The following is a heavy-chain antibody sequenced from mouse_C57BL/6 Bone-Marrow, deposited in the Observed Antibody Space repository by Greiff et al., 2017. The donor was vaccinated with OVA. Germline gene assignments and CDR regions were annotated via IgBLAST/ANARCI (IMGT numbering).Heavy chain of an antibody. V-gene: IGHV5-6*01. Sequence: EVHLVESGGDLVKPGGSLKLSCAASGFTFSSYGMSWVRQTPDKRLEWVATISSGGSYTYYPDSVKGRFTISRDNAKNTLYLQMSSLKSEDTAMYYCARQLHYRVYFDYWGQGTTLTVSS. CDR3: ARQLHYRVYFDY. J-gene: IGHJ2*01. D-gene: IGHD5-5*01. CDR2: ISSGGSYT. CDR1: GFTFSSYG.